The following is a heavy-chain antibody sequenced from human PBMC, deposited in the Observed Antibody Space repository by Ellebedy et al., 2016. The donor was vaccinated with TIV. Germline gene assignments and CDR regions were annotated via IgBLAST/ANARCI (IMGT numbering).Heavy chain of an antibody. D-gene: IGHD3-10*01. J-gene: IGHJ1*01. CDR3: ATDGPEGISLVRGLTGYFHH. Sequence: GESLKISCVASGFTFPTYAMHWVRQAPGKGLEWVAILWFRGSDAYYADSVKGRFTISRDNSKNTLYLQMNSLRAEDTAVYYCATDGPEGISLVRGLTGYFHHWGQGTLVTVSS. V-gene: IGHV3-33*01. CDR2: LWFRGSDA. CDR1: GFTFPTYA.